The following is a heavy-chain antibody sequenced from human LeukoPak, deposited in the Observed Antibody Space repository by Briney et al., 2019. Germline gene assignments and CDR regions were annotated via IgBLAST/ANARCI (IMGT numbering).Heavy chain of an antibody. V-gene: IGHV3-30*02. CDR1: GFTFTSYG. CDR2: IRYDGSNK. J-gene: IGHJ4*02. CDR3: AKGLLAAAGTGVSYYFDY. D-gene: IGHD6-13*01. Sequence: GGSLRLSCAASGFTFTSYGMTWVRQAPGKGLEWVAFIRYDGSNKYYADSVKGRFTISRDNSKNTLYLQMNSLRAEDTAVYYCAKGLLAAAGTGVSYYFDYWGQGTLVTVSS.